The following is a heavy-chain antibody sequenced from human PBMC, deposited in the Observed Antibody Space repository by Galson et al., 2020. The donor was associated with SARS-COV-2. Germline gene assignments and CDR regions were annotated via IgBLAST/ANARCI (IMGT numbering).Heavy chain of an antibody. D-gene: IGHD1-26*01. CDR3: ARGGEWELPYYFDC. CDR2: ISSDGSNS. V-gene: IGHV3-30*04. Sequence: SCAASGFTFSNYVMHWVRQAPGKGPEWVAVISSDGSNSFYADSLKGRFTISRDNSKSTLYLQMNSLRAEDTAVYYCARGGEWELPYYFDCWGQGTLVTVSS. J-gene: IGHJ4*02. CDR1: GFTFSNYV.